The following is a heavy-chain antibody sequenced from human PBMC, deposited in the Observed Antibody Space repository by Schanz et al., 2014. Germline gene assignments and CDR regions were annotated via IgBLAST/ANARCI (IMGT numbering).Heavy chain of an antibody. CDR1: TFTFSSDW. Sequence: EVQLVESGGGLVQPGGSLRLSCAASTFTFSSDWMNWVRQAPGKGLEWVSGITGASDHIDYAESVKGRFTISRDNSKNTLYLQMNSLRAEDTAVYYCAKGRFGELSAFDIWGQGTLLTVSS. V-gene: IGHV3-23*04. J-gene: IGHJ4*02. D-gene: IGHD3-10*01. CDR2: ITGASDHI. CDR3: AKGRFGELSAFDI.